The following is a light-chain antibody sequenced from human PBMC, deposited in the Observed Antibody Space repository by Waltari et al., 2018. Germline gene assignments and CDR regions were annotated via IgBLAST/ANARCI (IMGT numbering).Light chain of an antibody. CDR1: QSVSSY. J-gene: IGKJ5*01. CDR2: DAS. CDR3: QHRSDWPKVT. V-gene: IGKV3-11*01. Sequence: EIVLTQSPATLSLSPGERATLSCRASQSVSSYLAWTQHKPGQAPRRLICDASNRATGIPARFSGSGSGTDFTLTIGSLEPEDSAVYYFQHRSDWPKVTFGQGTRLEIK.